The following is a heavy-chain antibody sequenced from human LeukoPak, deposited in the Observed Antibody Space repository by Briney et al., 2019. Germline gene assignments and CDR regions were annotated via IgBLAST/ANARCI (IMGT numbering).Heavy chain of an antibody. Sequence: SETLSLTCAVSGYSISSGYYWGWIRQPPGKGLEWIGSIYHSGSTYYNPSLKSRVTISVDTSKNQFSLKLSSVTAADTAVYYCARDQLLSYYFDYWGRGTLVTVSS. CDR3: ARDQLLSYYFDY. D-gene: IGHD2-2*01. J-gene: IGHJ4*02. CDR1: GYSISSGYY. V-gene: IGHV4-38-2*02. CDR2: IYHSGST.